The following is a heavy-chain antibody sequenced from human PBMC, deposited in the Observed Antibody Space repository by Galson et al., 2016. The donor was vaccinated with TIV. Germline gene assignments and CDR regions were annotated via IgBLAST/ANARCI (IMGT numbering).Heavy chain of an antibody. CDR3: ARYSSTSSRRFDS. CDR2: MSAYSGAS. D-gene: IGHD6-6*01. J-gene: IGHJ4*02. CDR1: GYTFSNFA. Sequence: SVKVSCKASGYTFSNFAITWVRQAPGQGLEWMGYMSAYSGASNYAQEFQGRVTITTDTSTSTAYMELRNLRFDDTAVYYCARYSSTSSRRFDSWGQVTLVTVPA. V-gene: IGHV1-18*01.